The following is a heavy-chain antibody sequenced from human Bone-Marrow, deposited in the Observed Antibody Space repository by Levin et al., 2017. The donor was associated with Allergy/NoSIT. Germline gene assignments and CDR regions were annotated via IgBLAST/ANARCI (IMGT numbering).Heavy chain of an antibody. Sequence: GESLKISCTASGFSYSNYGMHWVRQAPGKGLEWVAVICYDGNIKYYADSVKGRFTISRDTSKNTLFLQMDSLRVEDTAIYYCARNLGYCSGGSCLEVYYHYGMDVWGQGTTVIVSS. J-gene: IGHJ6*02. CDR1: GFSYSNYG. CDR2: ICYDGNIK. D-gene: IGHD2-15*01. CDR3: ARNLGYCSGGSCLEVYYHYGMDV. V-gene: IGHV3-33*01.